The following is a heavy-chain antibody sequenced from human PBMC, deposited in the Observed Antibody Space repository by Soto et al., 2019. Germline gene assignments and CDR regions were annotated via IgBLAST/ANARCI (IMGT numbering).Heavy chain of an antibody. CDR1: GFTFSDYY. J-gene: IGHJ6*03. CDR3: ARAFMVRGRQLFHYYYYMDV. CDR2: ISISGSTI. V-gene: IGHV3-11*01. Sequence: GGSLRLSCAASGFTFSDYYMSWIRQAPGKGLEWVSYISISGSTINYADSVKGRFTISRDNAKNSLYLQMNSLRAEDTAVYYCARAFMVRGRQLFHYYYYMDVWGKGTTVTVSS. D-gene: IGHD3-10*01.